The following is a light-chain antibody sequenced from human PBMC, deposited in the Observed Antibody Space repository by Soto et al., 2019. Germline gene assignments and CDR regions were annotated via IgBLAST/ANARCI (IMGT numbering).Light chain of an antibody. J-gene: IGKJ3*01. CDR2: AAS. Sequence: DIQMTQSPASLSASVGDRVTITCRASQSISAYLNWYQHKPGIAPKLLIYAASSLQSGVPSRFSGSGSGTDFTLTISSLRPEDFATYYCQQTFITPAISFGPGTTVVIK. V-gene: IGKV1-39*01. CDR3: QQTFITPAIS. CDR1: QSISAY.